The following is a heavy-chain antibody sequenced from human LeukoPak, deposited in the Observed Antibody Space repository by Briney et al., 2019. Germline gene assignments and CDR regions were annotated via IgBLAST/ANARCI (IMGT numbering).Heavy chain of an antibody. J-gene: IGHJ3*02. Sequence: SQTLSLTCAVYGESFSGYYWTWIRQPPGKGLEWIGEINHSGSANCNPSLKSRVTVSVDTSKNQFSLKLTSVTAADTAVYHCARLRLRFDSNGYSTSYEAFDIWGQGTVVTVSS. D-gene: IGHD3-22*01. V-gene: IGHV4-34*01. CDR2: INHSGSA. CDR1: GESFSGYY. CDR3: ARLRLRFDSNGYSTSYEAFDI.